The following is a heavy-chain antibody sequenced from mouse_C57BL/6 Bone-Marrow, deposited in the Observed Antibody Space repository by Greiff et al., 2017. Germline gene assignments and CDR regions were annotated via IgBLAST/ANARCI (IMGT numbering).Heavy chain of an antibody. Sequence: VQLQQSDAELVKPGASVKISCKVSGYTFTDHTIHWMKQRPEQGLEWIGYIYPRDGSTKYNEKFKGKVTLTAAKPSSTAYMQLNSLASEGAAVYFCARGATGFDYWGQGTTLTVSS. CDR1: GYTFTDHT. J-gene: IGHJ2*01. D-gene: IGHD3-1*01. CDR2: IYPRDGST. V-gene: IGHV1-78*01. CDR3: ARGATGFDY.